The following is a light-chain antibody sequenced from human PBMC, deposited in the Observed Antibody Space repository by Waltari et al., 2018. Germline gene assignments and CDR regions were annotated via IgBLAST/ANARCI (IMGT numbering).Light chain of an antibody. J-gene: IGLJ2*01. CDR1: SLRSSY. CDR3: HSRDASGVAGS. CDR2: DKN. Sequence: SSELTQDPAVSVAMGPTVRITCQGDSLRSSYASWYQQRPGQAPILVMYDKNNRPSGVPDRFSGSSSHNTASLTITGAQAEDEASYYCHSRDASGVAGSFGGGTKLTVL. V-gene: IGLV3-19*01.